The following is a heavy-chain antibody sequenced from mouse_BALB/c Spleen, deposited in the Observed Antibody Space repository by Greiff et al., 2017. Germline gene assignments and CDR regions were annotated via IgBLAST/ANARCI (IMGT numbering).Heavy chain of an antibody. J-gene: IGHJ1*01. D-gene: IGHD1-1*01. Sequence: EVQLVESGGGLVKPGGSLKLSCAASGFTFSSYAMSWVRQTPEKRLEWVATISSGGSYTYYPDSVKGRFTISRDNAKNTLYLQMSSLRSEDTAMYYCARQNYYGSSYGNFDVWGAGTTVTVSS. CDR2: ISSGGSYT. CDR3: ARQNYYGSSYGNFDV. CDR1: GFTFSSYA. V-gene: IGHV5-9-3*01.